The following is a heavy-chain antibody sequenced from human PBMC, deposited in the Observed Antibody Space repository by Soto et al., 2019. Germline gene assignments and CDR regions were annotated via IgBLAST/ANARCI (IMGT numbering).Heavy chain of an antibody. J-gene: IGHJ2*01. D-gene: IGHD3-10*02. V-gene: IGHV3-30-3*01. Sequence: KGLESGAGISYDGSKKYYADSVKGRFTISSDNSKNTLYLQMNGLRAEDTAVYYCAIFFFQAEDGIRDVRSVSAFLLNRSSDL. CDR2: ISYDGSKK. CDR3: AIFFFQAEDGIRDVRSVSAFLLNRSSDL.